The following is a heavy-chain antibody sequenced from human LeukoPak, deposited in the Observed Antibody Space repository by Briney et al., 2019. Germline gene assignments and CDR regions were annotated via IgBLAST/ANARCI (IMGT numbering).Heavy chain of an antibody. CDR3: ARWYSSGWAFDY. D-gene: IGHD6-19*01. Sequence: TETLSLTCTVSGGTISSYYWNWIRQPPGKGLEWIGYIHSSGSTKYNPSLKSRVTISVDTSKNQFSLKLSSVTAADRAVYYCARWYSSGWAFDYWGQGTLVTVSS. CDR2: IHSSGST. V-gene: IGHV4-59*08. J-gene: IGHJ4*02. CDR1: GGTISSYY.